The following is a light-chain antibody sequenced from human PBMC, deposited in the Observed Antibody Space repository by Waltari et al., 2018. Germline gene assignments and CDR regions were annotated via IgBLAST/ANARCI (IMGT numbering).Light chain of an antibody. CDR1: QMIRNY. CDR2: AAS. Sequence: DIQMTQSPSSLSASVGDRVTITCRASQMIRNYLNWYQKKPGKASKLLIYAASSLQSGVPSRFSGSGSGTDFTLTINSLQPEDFATYFCQQSYGARTFGQGTKVEIK. J-gene: IGKJ1*01. V-gene: IGKV1-39*01. CDR3: QQSYGART.